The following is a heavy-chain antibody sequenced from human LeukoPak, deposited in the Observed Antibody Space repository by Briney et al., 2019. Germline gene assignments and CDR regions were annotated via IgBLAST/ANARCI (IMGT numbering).Heavy chain of an antibody. V-gene: IGHV4-34*01. CDR1: GESSFSSYY. Sequence: TSETLSLTCAVYGESSFSSYYWSWIRQTPGGALEWIGEINHSGYTNYSPSLKSRVTLSIDTSKNQFSLILNSVTAADTAVYYCSRQVVGNDYWGQGTLVTVSS. J-gene: IGHJ4*02. CDR3: SRQVVGNDY. CDR2: INHSGYT. D-gene: IGHD3-22*01.